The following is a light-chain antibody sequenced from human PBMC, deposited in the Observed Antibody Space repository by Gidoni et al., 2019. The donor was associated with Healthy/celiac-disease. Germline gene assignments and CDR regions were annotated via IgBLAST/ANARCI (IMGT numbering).Light chain of an antibody. CDR2: AAS. CDR3: QQSYSTPYT. V-gene: IGKV1-39*01. Sequence: DNQMTQSPSSLSASVGDRVTITCRASQSISSYLNWYQQKPGKAPKLLIYAASSLQSGVPSRFSGSGSGTDFTLTISSLQPEDFATYYCQQSYSTPYTFXXXTKLEIK. J-gene: IGKJ2*01. CDR1: QSISSY.